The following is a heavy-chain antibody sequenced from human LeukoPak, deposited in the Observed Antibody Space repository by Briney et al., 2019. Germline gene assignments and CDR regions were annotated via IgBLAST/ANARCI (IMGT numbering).Heavy chain of an antibody. CDR2: ISGSGGST. J-gene: IGHJ5*02. CDR3: AIYSRSWGDNWFDP. Sequence: SGGSLRLSCAASGFTFSSYAMSWVRQAPGKGLEWVSAISGSGGSTYYADSVKGRFTISRDNSKNTLYLQMNSLRPEDTAVYYCAIYSRSWGDNWFDPWGQGILVTVSS. CDR1: GFTFSSYA. V-gene: IGHV3-23*01. D-gene: IGHD6-13*01.